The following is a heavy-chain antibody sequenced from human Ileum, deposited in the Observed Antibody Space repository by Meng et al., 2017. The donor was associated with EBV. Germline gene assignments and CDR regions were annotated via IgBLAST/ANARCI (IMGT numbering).Heavy chain of an antibody. Sequence: QGELQGSGPGLVKPSGTLALTCTCSGDSISSNSWWNWVRQPPGKGLEWIGDIYHSGDSNYNPSLKSRVTISLDNSNNQFSLTLSSVTAADTAVYYCARDPIPVPGRNFDYWGQGTLVTVSS. CDR3: ARDPIPVPGRNFDY. D-gene: IGHD6-19*01. CDR1: GDSISSNSW. J-gene: IGHJ4*02. V-gene: IGHV4-4*02. CDR2: IYHSGDS.